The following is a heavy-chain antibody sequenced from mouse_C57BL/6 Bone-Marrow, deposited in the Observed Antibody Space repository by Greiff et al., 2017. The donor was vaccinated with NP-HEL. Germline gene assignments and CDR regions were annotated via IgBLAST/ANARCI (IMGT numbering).Heavy chain of an antibody. J-gene: IGHJ3*01. CDR2: IDPSDSYT. D-gene: IGHD3-2*02. CDR3: GSGYVAY. CDR1: GYTFTSYW. V-gene: IGHV1-50*01. Sequence: VQLQQPGAELVKPGASVKLSCKASGYTFTSYWMQWVKQRPGQGLEWIGEIDPSDSYTNYNQKFKGKATLTVDTSSSTAYMQLSSLTSEDSAVYYCGSGYVAYWGQGTLVTVSA.